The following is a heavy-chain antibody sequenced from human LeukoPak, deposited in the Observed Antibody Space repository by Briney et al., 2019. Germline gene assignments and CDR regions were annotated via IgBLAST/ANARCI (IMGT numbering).Heavy chain of an antibody. CDR2: ISDSGGST. Sequence: GGSLRLSCAVSGITLSIYGMSWVRQAPGKGLEWVAGISDSGGSTKYADSVKGRFTISRDNPKNTLFLQMNSLRAEDTAVYFCAKRGVVIRVVLVGFHKEAYYFESWGQGALVTVSS. J-gene: IGHJ4*02. D-gene: IGHD3/OR15-3a*01. CDR1: GITLSIYG. CDR3: AKRGVVIRVVLVGFHKEAYYFES. V-gene: IGHV3-23*01.